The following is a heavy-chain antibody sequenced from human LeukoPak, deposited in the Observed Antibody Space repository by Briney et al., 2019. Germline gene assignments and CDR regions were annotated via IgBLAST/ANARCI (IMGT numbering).Heavy chain of an antibody. Sequence: PGGSLRLSCAASGFTFSTYAMHWVRQTPGKGLEWVALIRYDGNNKYYADSVKGRFTISRDNAKNSLYLQMNSLRAEDTAVYYRARGFAYDFWSGYTDYWGQGTLVTVSS. CDR2: IRYDGNNK. V-gene: IGHV3-30*02. J-gene: IGHJ4*02. D-gene: IGHD3-3*01. CDR1: GFTFSTYA. CDR3: ARGFAYDFWSGYTDY.